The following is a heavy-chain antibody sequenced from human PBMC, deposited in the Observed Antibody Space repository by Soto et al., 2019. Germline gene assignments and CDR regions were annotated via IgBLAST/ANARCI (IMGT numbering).Heavy chain of an antibody. CDR3: AREYNYDSSGIGFDS. V-gene: IGHV4-59*01. J-gene: IGHJ4*02. CDR1: GGSLSCFC. CDR2: FYSSGSP. D-gene: IGHD3-22*01. Sequence: LVMMCVRCTVSGGSLSCFCCSWILKNTGKGLEWIGYFYSSGSPHHNPSLKSRVTISEDRSKNQFYLKLRSVTAADTAVYYCAREYNYDSSGIGFDSWGQGTPVTVSS.